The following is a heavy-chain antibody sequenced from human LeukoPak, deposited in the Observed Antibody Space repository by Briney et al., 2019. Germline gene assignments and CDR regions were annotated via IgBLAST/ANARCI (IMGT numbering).Heavy chain of an antibody. CDR1: GYTFSSHG. CDR3: ARWYGDYGAFDI. Sequence: GGSLRLSCAASGYTFSSHGMHWVRQAPGKGLEWVALIWYDGSKKYYADSVKGRFTISRDNSKNTVYLQMNSLRAEGTAVYYCARWYGDYGAFDIWGQGTMVTVSS. CDR2: IWYDGSKK. J-gene: IGHJ3*02. D-gene: IGHD4-17*01. V-gene: IGHV3-33*03.